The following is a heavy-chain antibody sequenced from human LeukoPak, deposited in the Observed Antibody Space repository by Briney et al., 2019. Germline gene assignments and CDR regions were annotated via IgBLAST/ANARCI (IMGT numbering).Heavy chain of an antibody. Sequence: ASVKVSCKVSGYTLTELSMHWVRQAPGKGLEWMGGFDPEDGETIYAQKFQGRVTMTEDTSTDTAYMELSSLRSEDTAVYYCARAGLYYDIYYYYMDVWGKGTTVTISS. J-gene: IGHJ6*03. CDR1: GYTLTELS. D-gene: IGHD3-9*01. V-gene: IGHV1-24*01. CDR3: ARAGLYYDIYYYYMDV. CDR2: FDPEDGET.